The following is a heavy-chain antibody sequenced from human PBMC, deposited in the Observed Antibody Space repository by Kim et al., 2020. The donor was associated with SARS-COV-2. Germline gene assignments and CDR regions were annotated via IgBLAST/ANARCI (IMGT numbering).Heavy chain of an antibody. CDR3: ARVRGIAAVPPAY. CDR2: ISYDGSNK. D-gene: IGHD6-13*01. V-gene: IGHV3-30*04. J-gene: IGHJ4*02. CDR1: GFTFSSYA. Sequence: GGSLRLSCAASGFTFSSYAMHWVRQAPGKGLEWVAVISYDGSNKYYADSVKGRFTISRDNSKNTLYLQMNSLRAEDTAVYYCARVRGIAAVPPAYWGQGT.